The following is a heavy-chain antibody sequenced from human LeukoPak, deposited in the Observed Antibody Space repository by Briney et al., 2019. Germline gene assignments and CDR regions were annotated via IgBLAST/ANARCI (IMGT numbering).Heavy chain of an antibody. V-gene: IGHV3-23*01. Sequence: GGSLRLSCAASGFTFRSYAMSWVRQAPGKGLEWVSAVSGSSSSTYYADSVKGRFTISRDNAKNSLFLKTDTLRGDDTGIYYCARDPNVLGITPYYFDFWGQGTLVTVSS. J-gene: IGHJ4*02. D-gene: IGHD3-10*02. CDR2: VSGSSSST. CDR3: ARDPNVLGITPYYFDF. CDR1: GFTFRSYA.